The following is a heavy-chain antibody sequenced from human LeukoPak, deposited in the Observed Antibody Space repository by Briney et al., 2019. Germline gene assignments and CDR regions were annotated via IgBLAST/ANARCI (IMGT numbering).Heavy chain of an antibody. D-gene: IGHD6-19*01. CDR2: IKQDGSEK. J-gene: IGHJ6*03. CDR1: GFTFSSYV. CDR3: ARVAVAGTLCYYYYMDV. Sequence: PGRSLRLSCAASGFTFSSYVMHWVRQAPGKGLEWVANIKQDGSEKYYVDSVKGRFTISRDNAKNSLYLQMNSLRAEDTAVYYCARVAVAGTLCYYYYMDVWGKGTTVTVSS. V-gene: IGHV3-7*01.